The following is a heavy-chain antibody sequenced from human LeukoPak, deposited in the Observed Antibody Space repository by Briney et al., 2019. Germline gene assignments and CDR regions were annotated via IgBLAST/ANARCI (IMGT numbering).Heavy chain of an antibody. J-gene: IGHJ3*02. D-gene: IGHD3-3*01. Sequence: SETLSLTCTVSGFSISSGYYWGWIRQPPGKGLEWIGSLSHSGSNYYNPSLKSRVTISVDTSKNQFSLKLSSVTAADTAVYYCERDAKYDFWSGYHDHAFDIWGQGTMVTVSS. CDR2: LSHSGSN. CDR1: GFSISSGYY. CDR3: ERDAKYDFWSGYHDHAFDI. V-gene: IGHV4-38-2*02.